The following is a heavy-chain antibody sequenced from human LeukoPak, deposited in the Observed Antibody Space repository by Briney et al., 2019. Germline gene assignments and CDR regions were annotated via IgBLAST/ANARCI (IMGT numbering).Heavy chain of an antibody. Sequence: PGRSLRLSCAASGFTFDDYAMHWVRQAPGKGLEWVSGISWNSGSIGYADSVKGRFTISRDNAKNSLYLQMNSLRAEDTALYYCAKDIGSSSWLEGPGYWGQGTLVTVSS. D-gene: IGHD6-13*01. CDR1: GFTFDDYA. V-gene: IGHV3-9*01. J-gene: IGHJ4*02. CDR2: ISWNSGSI. CDR3: AKDIGSSSWLEGPGY.